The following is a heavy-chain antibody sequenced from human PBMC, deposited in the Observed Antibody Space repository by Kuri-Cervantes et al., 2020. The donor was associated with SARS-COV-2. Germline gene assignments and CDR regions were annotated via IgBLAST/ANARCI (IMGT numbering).Heavy chain of an antibody. Sequence: SQTLSLTCAFYGESFSGYYLNWIRQSPGKGLEWIGEVNHRGSTNYNPSLKSRVTISVDTSSKQFSLHLGSVTAADTAVYYCARAYGFLRYIYYMDVWGRGTTVTVSS. CDR1: GESFSGYY. CDR3: ARAYGFLRYIYYMDV. J-gene: IGHJ6*03. CDR2: VNHRGST. V-gene: IGHV4-34*01. D-gene: IGHD4-17*01.